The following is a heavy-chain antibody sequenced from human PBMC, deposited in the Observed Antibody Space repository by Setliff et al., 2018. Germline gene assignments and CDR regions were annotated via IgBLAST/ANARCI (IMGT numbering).Heavy chain of an antibody. CDR3: AGSTVTQVDY. CDR1: GGSIRGYY. J-gene: IGHJ4*02. Sequence: SETLSLTCTVSGGSIRGYYWNWIRQPPGKGLEWIGYIYYSGSTNYNPSRRSRVTISVDTSKNHFSLKLSSVTAADTAVYYCAGSTVTQVDYWGQGTLVTVSS. D-gene: IGHD4-17*01. CDR2: IYYSGST. V-gene: IGHV4-59*08.